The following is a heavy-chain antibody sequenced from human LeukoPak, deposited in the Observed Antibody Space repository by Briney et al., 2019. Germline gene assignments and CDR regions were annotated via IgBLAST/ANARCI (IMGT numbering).Heavy chain of an antibody. Sequence: PGGSLRLSCAASGFTFSHYAMHWVRQAPGKGLEWVAVIWSDGTNQYYAASVKGRFTISRDDSDKTVYLQINSLRPEDTGVYYCAKDAERGFDYSNSLEYWGQGTPVTVST. J-gene: IGHJ4*02. CDR3: AKDAERGFDYSNSLEY. V-gene: IGHV3-33*06. D-gene: IGHD4-11*01. CDR2: IWSDGTNQ. CDR1: GFTFSHYA.